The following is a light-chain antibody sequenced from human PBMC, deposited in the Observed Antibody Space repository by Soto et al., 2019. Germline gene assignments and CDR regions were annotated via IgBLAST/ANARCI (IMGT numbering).Light chain of an antibody. J-gene: IGKJ4*01. CDR3: HQYHSSST. CDR2: KAS. CDR1: QNINRW. Sequence: DIQMTQSPSTLSAAVGDRVTITCRASQNINRWLAWYQQKPGKDPKLLIYKASTLERGVPSRFRGSGSETEFTLTISSLQPDDFATYYCHQYHSSSTFGGGTTVDIK. V-gene: IGKV1-5*03.